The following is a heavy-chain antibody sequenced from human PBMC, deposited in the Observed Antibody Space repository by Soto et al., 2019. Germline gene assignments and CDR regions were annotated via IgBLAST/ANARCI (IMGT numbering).Heavy chain of an antibody. CDR3: SRGILV. CDR2: ISYGGTT. Sequence: QVHLQESAPGLVSPSQTLSLTCTVSGGSMNSGGYCWSWIRQHPGEGLEWIGCISYGGTTSYNPSLKSRVIISVDTSKNQFSLKLTSVTAADTAVYYCSRGILVWGQGTLITVSS. J-gene: IGHJ4*02. CDR1: GGSMNSGGYC. D-gene: IGHD2-15*01. V-gene: IGHV4-31*03.